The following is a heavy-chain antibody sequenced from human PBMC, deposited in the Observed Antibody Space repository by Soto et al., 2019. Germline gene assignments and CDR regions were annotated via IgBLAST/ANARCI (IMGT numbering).Heavy chain of an antibody. Sequence: QVQLVESGGGVVQPERSQRLSCAASKFTFRTYVMHWVRQAPGKGLEWVVLISFDGSNKYYADSVKGRFTITRDNSKNTMYLQMNSLRPEDTAVYYCAREMIPMIMGGMSAMDVWGQGTTVTVSS. CDR2: ISFDGSNK. J-gene: IGHJ6*02. V-gene: IGHV3-30*04. CDR3: AREMIPMIMGGMSAMDV. D-gene: IGHD3-22*01. CDR1: KFTFRTYV.